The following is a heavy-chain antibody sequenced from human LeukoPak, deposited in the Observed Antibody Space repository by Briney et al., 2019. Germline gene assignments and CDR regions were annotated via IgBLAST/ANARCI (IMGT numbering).Heavy chain of an antibody. CDR1: GSTFSSYA. D-gene: IGHD1-26*01. CDR2: ISGSGGST. Sequence: GGSLRLSCAASGSTFSSYAMSWVRQAPGKGLEWVSAISGSGGSTYYADSVKGRFTISRDNSKNTLYLQMNSLRAEDTAVYYCAKAIDEWELGPRYWGQGTLVTVSS. CDR3: AKAIDEWELGPRY. V-gene: IGHV3-23*01. J-gene: IGHJ4*02.